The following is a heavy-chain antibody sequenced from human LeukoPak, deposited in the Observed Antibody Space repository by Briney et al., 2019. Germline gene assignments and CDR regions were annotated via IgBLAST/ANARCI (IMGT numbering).Heavy chain of an antibody. Sequence: GGALRLSCAGSGFIFSSYSMSWLRQARGKGLEGVSYISSSGSSRYYADSVKGRFTISRDNAKNSLYLQMNSLRAEDTAVYYCARDGSSPLIHFDYWGQGTLVTVSS. D-gene: IGHD6-6*01. J-gene: IGHJ4*02. CDR2: ISSSGSSR. CDR3: ARDGSSPLIHFDY. V-gene: IGHV3-48*04. CDR1: GFIFSSYS.